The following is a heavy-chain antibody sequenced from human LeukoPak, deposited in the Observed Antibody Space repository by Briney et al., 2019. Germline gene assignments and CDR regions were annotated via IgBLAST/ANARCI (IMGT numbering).Heavy chain of an antibody. CDR3: ARGGPEGYFDY. J-gene: IGHJ4*02. CDR2: LYYSGSP. Sequence: SETLSLTCAVYGGSISSYYWSWIRQPPGKGLEWIGYLYYSGSPNYNPSLKSRVTISVDTSKNQFSLKLSSVTAADTAVYYCARGGPEGYFDYWGQGTLVTVSS. CDR1: GGSISSYY. V-gene: IGHV4-59*01. D-gene: IGHD3-16*01.